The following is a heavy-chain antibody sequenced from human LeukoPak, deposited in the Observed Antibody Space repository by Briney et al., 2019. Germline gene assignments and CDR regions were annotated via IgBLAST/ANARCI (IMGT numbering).Heavy chain of an antibody. CDR2: ISYDGSNK. J-gene: IGHJ4*02. CDR3: ARGDAFRPFDY. CDR1: GFTLSSYA. D-gene: IGHD2-21*02. V-gene: IGHV3-30-3*01. Sequence: PGRSLRLSCVASGFTLSSYAIHWVRQAPGKGLEWVALISYDGSNKYYADSVKGRFTISRDNAKNTLYLQMNSLRGGDMAVYYCARGDAFRPFDYWGQGTLVTVSS.